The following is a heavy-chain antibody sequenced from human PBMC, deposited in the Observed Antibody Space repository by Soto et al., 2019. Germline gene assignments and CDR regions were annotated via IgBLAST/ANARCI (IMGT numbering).Heavy chain of an antibody. CDR3: AGLYHYDSSGYYDY. V-gene: IGHV1-46*01. CDR2: INPSGGRT. Sequence: ASVKVSCKASGYSFTTYYMHWVRQAPGQGLEWMGIINPSGGRTTYAQKFQGRVTMTRDTSTSTFHMELSSLTSEDTAVYYCAGLYHYDSSGYYDYWGQGTLVTVS. CDR1: GYSFTTYY. J-gene: IGHJ4*02. D-gene: IGHD3-22*01.